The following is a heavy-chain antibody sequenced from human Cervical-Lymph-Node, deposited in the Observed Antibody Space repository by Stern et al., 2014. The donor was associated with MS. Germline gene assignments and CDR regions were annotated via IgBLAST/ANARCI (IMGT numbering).Heavy chain of an antibody. V-gene: IGHV2-5*02. D-gene: IGHD2-15*01. Sequence: QVTLRESGPTLVKPTQTLTLTCTVSGFSLSTPGVGVGWIRQPPGKALEWLALIYWDDDKLYSPSLKNTLTIIKDTSKNQVILTMTNVDPVDTAAYYCAHSRVKYCRGGTCYSSLFDFWGQGTLITVSS. CDR1: GFSLSTPGVG. J-gene: IGHJ5*01. CDR2: IYWDDDK. CDR3: AHSRVKYCRGGTCYSSLFDF.